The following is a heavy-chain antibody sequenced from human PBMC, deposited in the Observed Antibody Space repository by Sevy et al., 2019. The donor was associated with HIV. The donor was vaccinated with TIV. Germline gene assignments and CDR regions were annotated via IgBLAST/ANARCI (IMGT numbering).Heavy chain of an antibody. D-gene: IGHD3-10*01. CDR1: GFTFSSYW. J-gene: IGHJ4*02. CDR2: LKQDGSEK. CDR3: ARDYGSGSYLRYYCDY. V-gene: IGHV3-7*03. Sequence: GGSLRLSCAASGFTFSSYWMSWVRQAPGKGLEWVANLKQDGSEKYFVDSVKGRFSISRDNAKNSLYLQMNSLRAEDTAVYYCARDYGSGSYLRYYCDYWGQRTLVTVSS.